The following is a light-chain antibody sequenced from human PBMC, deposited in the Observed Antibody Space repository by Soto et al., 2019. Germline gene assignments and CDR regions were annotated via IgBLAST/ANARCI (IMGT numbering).Light chain of an antibody. Sequence: EIVFTQSPVTLSLSPGERATLSCRASESVNSAYLAWYQHRPAQAPRLLIYGASSRATGVPDRFSGSGSGTEFTLTIARLEPADFALYYCQQYGYSPWTFGLGTKVDIK. CDR3: QQYGYSPWT. CDR1: ESVNSAY. V-gene: IGKV3-20*01. CDR2: GAS. J-gene: IGKJ1*01.